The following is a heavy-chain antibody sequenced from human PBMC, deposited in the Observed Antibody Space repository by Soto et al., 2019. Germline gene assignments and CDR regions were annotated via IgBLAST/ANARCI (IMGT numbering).Heavy chain of an antibody. J-gene: IGHJ4*02. V-gene: IGHV3-15*07. CDR2: IKSKTDGGTT. CDR3: TTGRDDLLY. Sequence: EVQLVEAGGGLVKPGGSLRLSCAVSGFTFDKVWMNWVRQAPGKGMEWVGRIKSKTDGGTTDYAAPVKGRFTISRDDSKNMLYSQRNSLKTEDTGMYFCTTGRDDLLYWGQGTLVTVSS. CDR1: GFTFDKVW. D-gene: IGHD1-26*01.